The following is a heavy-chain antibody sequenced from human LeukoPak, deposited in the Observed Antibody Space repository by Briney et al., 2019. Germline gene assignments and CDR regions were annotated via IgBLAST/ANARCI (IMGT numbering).Heavy chain of an antibody. CDR3: AKDSSSGLFYFDY. CDR2: ISYDGSNK. J-gene: IGHJ4*02. D-gene: IGHD3-22*01. CDR1: GSTFSSYG. V-gene: IGHV3-30*18. Sequence: GGSLRLSCAASGSTFSSYGMHWVRQAPGKGLEWVAVISYDGSNKYYADSVKGRFTISRDNSKNTLYLQMNSLRAEDTAVYYCAKDSSSGLFYFDYWGQGTLVTVSS.